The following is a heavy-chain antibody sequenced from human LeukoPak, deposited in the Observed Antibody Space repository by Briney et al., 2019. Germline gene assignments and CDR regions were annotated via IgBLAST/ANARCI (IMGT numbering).Heavy chain of an antibody. CDR2: MNPNSGNT. CDR1: GYTFTSYD. J-gene: IGHJ5*02. CDR3: ARSYSSSWYSPWVLHWFDP. Sequence: ASVKVSCKASGYTFTSYDINWVRQATGQGLEWMGWMNPNSGNTGYAQKFQGRVTMTRNTSISTAYMELSSLRSEDTAVYYCARSYSSSWYSPWVLHWFDPWGQGTLVTVSS. D-gene: IGHD6-13*01. V-gene: IGHV1-8*01.